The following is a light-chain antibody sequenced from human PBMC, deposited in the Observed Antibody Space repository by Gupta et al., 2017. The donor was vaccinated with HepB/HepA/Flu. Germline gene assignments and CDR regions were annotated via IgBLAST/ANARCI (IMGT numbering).Light chain of an antibody. CDR1: QTVSSN. V-gene: IGKV3-15*01. CDR3: QQYNDWPWT. Sequence: ETLMTQSPVTLSVSPGERETRSPRASQTVSSNLAWYQQKPGQAPRLLIYGASTRATGIPARFRGSGSGTEFTLTISSLQSEDFAVYYCQQYNDWPWTFGQGTKAE. CDR2: GAS. J-gene: IGKJ1*01.